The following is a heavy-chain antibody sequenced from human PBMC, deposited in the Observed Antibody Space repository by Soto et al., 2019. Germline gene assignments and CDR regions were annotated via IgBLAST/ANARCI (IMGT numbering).Heavy chain of an antibody. V-gene: IGHV4-30-2*01. Sequence: QLQLQESGSGLVKPSQTLSLTCAVSGGSISSGGYSWSWIRQPPGKGLEWIGYLYHSGSTYYNPSLKSRVTTSLDRSKNHFSLKLSSVTAADTAVYYCARDRQVNWFDPWGQGTLVTVSS. CDR2: LYHSGST. J-gene: IGHJ5*02. CDR1: GGSISSGGYS. CDR3: ARDRQVNWFDP.